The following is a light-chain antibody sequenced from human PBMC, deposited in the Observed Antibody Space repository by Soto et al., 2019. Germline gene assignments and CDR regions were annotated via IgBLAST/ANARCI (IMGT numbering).Light chain of an antibody. V-gene: IGLV2-11*01. CDR1: SSDVGGHNY. J-gene: IGLJ1*01. CDR3: CSYAGSNTYV. CDR2: DVN. Sequence: QSALTQPRSVSGSPGQSVTISCTEASSDVGGHNYVSWHQQHPGKAPKLMIYDVNKRPSGVPDRFSGSKSGNTASLTISGLQAEDEADYYCCSYAGSNTYVCGTGTKVTVL.